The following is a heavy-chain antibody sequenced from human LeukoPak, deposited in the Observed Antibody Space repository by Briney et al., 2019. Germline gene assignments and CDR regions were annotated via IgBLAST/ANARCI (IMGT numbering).Heavy chain of an antibody. J-gene: IGHJ4*02. D-gene: IGHD3-10*01. CDR2: ISSSSSYI. CDR1: GFTFSSYS. V-gene: IGHV3-21*01. CDR3: ARDLGTMVRGYGGYYFDY. Sequence: TGGSLRLSCAASGFTFSSYSMNWVRQAPGKGLEWVSSISSSSSYIYYTDSVKGRFTISRDNAKNSLYLQMNSLRAEDTAVYYCARDLGTMVRGYGGYYFDYWGQGTLVTVSS.